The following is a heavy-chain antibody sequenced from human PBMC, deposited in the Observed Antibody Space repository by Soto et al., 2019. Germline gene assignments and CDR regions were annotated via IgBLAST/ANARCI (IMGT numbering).Heavy chain of an antibody. Sequence: GVSLRLSCAASGFNFSSYSMSWVRQAQGKGLEQVSGFRSGGDDGTTNYADSVKGRFTISRDNAKNSLYLQMNSLRAEDTAVYYCARDPGAYGAAAGTWYNWFDPWGQGTLVTVSS. D-gene: IGHD6-13*01. CDR2: FRSGGDDGTT. J-gene: IGHJ5*02. CDR3: ARDPGAYGAAAGTWYNWFDP. CDR1: GFNFSSYS. V-gene: IGHV3-48*04.